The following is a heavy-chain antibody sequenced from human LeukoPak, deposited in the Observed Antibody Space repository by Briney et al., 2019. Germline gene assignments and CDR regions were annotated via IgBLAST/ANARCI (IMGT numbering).Heavy chain of an antibody. CDR3: AAWFSSGWYGGSDYYYGMDV. J-gene: IGHJ6*02. V-gene: IGHV5-51*01. CDR1: GYSFTSYW. D-gene: IGHD6-19*01. CDR2: IYPGDSDT. Sequence: GESLKISCKVSGYSFTSYWITWVRQMPGKGLEWMGIIYPGDSDTRYSPSFQGQVTISADKSISTAYLQWSSLKASDTAMYYCAAWFSSGWYGGSDYYYGMDVWGQGTTVTVSS.